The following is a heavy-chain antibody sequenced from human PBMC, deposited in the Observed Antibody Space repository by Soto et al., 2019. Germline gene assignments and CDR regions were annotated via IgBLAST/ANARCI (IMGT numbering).Heavy chain of an antibody. CDR2: IFYTGAT. V-gene: IGHV4-31*11. CDR1: GDSISSRSHY. CDR3: AREGRHSGGMRESWFDP. J-gene: IGHJ5*02. Sequence: QVQLQESGPGLVKPSQTLSLTCAVSGDSISSRSHYWNWIRRVPGKGLEFIGYIFYTGATYYNPSLRGRISMSVDTSKHQFSRTLRSVTAADTAIYYCAREGRHSGGMRESWFDPWGQGTQVTVSS. D-gene: IGHD3-10*01.